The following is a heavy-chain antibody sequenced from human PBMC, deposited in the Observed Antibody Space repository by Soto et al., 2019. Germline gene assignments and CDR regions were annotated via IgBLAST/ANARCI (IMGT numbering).Heavy chain of an antibody. D-gene: IGHD6-13*01. CDR3: ARDGSSSRFDY. CDR2: IYSGGST. Sequence: PWGSLRLSCAASGFTVSSNYMSWVRQAPGKGLEWVSVIYSGGSTYYADSVKGRFTISRDNSKNTLYLQMNSLRAEDTAVYYCARDGSSSRFDYWGQGTLVTVSS. V-gene: IGHV3-66*01. J-gene: IGHJ4*02. CDR1: GFTVSSNY.